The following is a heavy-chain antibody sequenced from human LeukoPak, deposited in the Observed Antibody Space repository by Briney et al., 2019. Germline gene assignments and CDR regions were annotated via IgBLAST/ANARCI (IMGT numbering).Heavy chain of an antibody. CDR2: ISSSGSTI. V-gene: IGHV3-48*03. D-gene: IGHD1-26*01. CDR1: GFTFSSYE. CDR3: ARNLLRWELPPYYFDY. Sequence: GSLRLSCAASGFTFSSYEMNWVRQAPGKGLEWVSYISSSGSTIYYADSVKGRFTISRDNAKNSLYLQMNSLRAEDTAVYYCARNLLRWELPPYYFDYWGQGTLVTVSS. J-gene: IGHJ4*02.